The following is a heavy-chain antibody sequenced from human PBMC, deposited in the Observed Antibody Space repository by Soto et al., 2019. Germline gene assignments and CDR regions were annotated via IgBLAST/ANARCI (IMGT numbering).Heavy chain of an antibody. J-gene: IGHJ4*02. CDR1: GGSISRGGYS. CDR3: ARAEYSGSFNKYYFDY. D-gene: IGHD1-26*01. Sequence: PSETLSLTCAVSGGSISRGGYSWSWIRKPPGKGLEWIGYIYHSGSTYYNPSLKSRVTISVDRSKNQFSLKLSSVTAADTAVYYCARAEYSGSFNKYYFDYWGQGTLVTVSS. V-gene: IGHV4-30-2*01. CDR2: IYHSGST.